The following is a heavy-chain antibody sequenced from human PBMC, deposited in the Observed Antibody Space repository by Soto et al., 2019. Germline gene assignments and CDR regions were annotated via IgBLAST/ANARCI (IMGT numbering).Heavy chain of an antibody. V-gene: IGHV1-18*01. CDR3: ARDLWWLREDYYYYYGMDV. CDR2: ISAYNGNT. J-gene: IGHJ6*02. Sequence: QVQLVQSGAEVKKPGASVKVSCKASGYTFTSYGISWVRQAPGQGLEWMGWISAYNGNTNYAQKLQGRVTMTTDTSTSIAYMELRSLRSDDTAVYYCARDLWWLREDYYYYYGMDVWGQGTTVTVSS. CDR1: GYTFTSYG. D-gene: IGHD5-12*01.